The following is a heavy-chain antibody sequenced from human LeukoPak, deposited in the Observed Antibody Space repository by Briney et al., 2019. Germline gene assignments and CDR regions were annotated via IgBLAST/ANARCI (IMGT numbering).Heavy chain of an antibody. J-gene: IGHJ6*02. CDR3: ARADIVATIMRYYYYGMDV. D-gene: IGHD5-12*01. CDR1: GFTFSSYW. Sequence: GGSLRLSCAASGFTFSSYWMSWVRQAPGKGLEWVANIKQDGSEKYYVDSVKGRSTISRDNAKNSLYLQMNSLRAEDTAVYYCARADIVATIMRYYYYGMDVWGQGTTVTVSS. CDR2: IKQDGSEK. V-gene: IGHV3-7*01.